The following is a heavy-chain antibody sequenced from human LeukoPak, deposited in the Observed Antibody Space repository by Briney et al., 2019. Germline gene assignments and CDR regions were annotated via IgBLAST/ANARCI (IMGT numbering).Heavy chain of an antibody. J-gene: IGHJ3*02. D-gene: IGHD3-10*01. CDR2: ISSYDGSNQ. V-gene: IGHV3-30-3*01. CDR1: GFSFSSYS. CDR3: ARDRWFGELSPYDAFDI. Sequence: GGSLRLSCVVSGFSFSSYSLHWVRQAPGRGLEWVAVISSYDGSNQYYADSVKGRFTISRDNSKNTLYLQMNSLRAEDTAVYYCARDRWFGELSPYDAFDIWGQGTMVTVSS.